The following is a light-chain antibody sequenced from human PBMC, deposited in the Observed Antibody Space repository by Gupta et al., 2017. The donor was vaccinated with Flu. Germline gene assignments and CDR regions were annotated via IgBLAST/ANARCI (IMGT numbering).Light chain of an antibody. V-gene: IGLV1-40*01. J-gene: IGLJ2*01. CDR2: GDS. Sequence: QSVLTQPPSVSGAPGQRVTISCPGSSSNIGGGYDVHWYQQFPGTVPKLLIYGDSNRPSGVPDRFSGSKSGTSASLAITGLQAEDEADYHCQSYDSSLSGSVVFGGGTKLTVL. CDR3: QSYDSSLSGSVV. CDR1: SSNIGGGYD.